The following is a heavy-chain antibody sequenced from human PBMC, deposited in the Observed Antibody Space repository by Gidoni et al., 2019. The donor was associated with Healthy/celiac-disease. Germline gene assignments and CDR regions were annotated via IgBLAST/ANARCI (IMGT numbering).Heavy chain of an antibody. CDR1: SSYA. J-gene: IGHJ4*02. CDR2: ISYDGSNK. CDR3: ARDKSPAVRGVIIVY. V-gene: IGHV3-30-3*01. D-gene: IGHD3-10*01. Sequence: SSYAMHWVRQAPGKGLEWVAVISYDGSNKYYADSVKGRFTISRDNSKNTLYLQMNRLRAEDTAVYYCARDKSPAVRGVIIVYWGQGTLVTVSS.